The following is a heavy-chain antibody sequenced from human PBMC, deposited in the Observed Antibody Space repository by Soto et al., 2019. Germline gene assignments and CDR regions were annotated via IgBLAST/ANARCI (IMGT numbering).Heavy chain of an antibody. Sequence: ASVKVSCKASGYTSTNYGMHWVRQAPGQRLEWMGWINAGSGNTKYSQKFQGRITITTDTSTSTAYMELRSLRSDDTALYYCVRLDYYDSSGYPLYYFDYWGQGTLVTGSA. V-gene: IGHV1-3*01. CDR2: INAGSGNT. CDR1: GYTSTNYG. D-gene: IGHD3-22*01. CDR3: VRLDYYDSSGYPLYYFDY. J-gene: IGHJ4*02.